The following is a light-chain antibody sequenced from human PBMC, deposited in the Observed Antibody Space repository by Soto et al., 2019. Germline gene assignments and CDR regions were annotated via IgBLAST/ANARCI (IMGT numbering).Light chain of an antibody. Sequence: IVLTQSPGTLSLSPGDRATLSCRASQSISSDYLAWYQQKPGQAPRLLIYGASSRATGIPDRVSGTGSGTDFTLSISRLEPEDFAVYYCQQCGSSPWTFGQGTKVEIK. CDR3: QQCGSSPWT. V-gene: IGKV3-20*01. CDR2: GAS. CDR1: QSISSDY. J-gene: IGKJ1*01.